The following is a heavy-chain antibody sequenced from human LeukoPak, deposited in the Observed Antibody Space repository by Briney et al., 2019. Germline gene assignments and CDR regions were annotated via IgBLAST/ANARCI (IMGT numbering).Heavy chain of an antibody. CDR1: GFTFSSYA. D-gene: IGHD5-24*01. V-gene: IGHV3-23*01. CDR2: LSGSGDDT. CDR3: AVQRGGDGYNTFDY. J-gene: IGHJ4*02. Sequence: GGSLRLSCAASGFTFSSYAMSWVRQAPGKGLEWVSGLSGSGDDTDYADSVKGRFTISRDNSKNTVYLQMNSLRAEDTAVYYCAVQRGGDGYNTFDYWGQGTLVTVPS.